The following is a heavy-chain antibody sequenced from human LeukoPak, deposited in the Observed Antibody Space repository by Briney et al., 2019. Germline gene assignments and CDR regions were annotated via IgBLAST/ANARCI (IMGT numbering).Heavy chain of an antibody. CDR1: GYRFNSYY. Sequence: ASVKVSCKASGYRFNSYYMHWVRQAPGQGLEWMGWINPNSGDTNYAQKFQGRVTMTRDTSISTAYMELSRLRSDDTAVYYCARDDSSGWYKSSDYWGQGTLVTVSS. D-gene: IGHD6-19*01. CDR3: ARDDSSGWYKSSDY. J-gene: IGHJ4*02. CDR2: INPNSGDT. V-gene: IGHV1-2*02.